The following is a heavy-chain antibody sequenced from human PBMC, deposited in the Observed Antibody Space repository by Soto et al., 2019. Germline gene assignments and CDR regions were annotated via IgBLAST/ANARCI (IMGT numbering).Heavy chain of an antibody. D-gene: IGHD3-22*01. V-gene: IGHV1-69*02. J-gene: IGHJ6*03. Sequence: ASVKVSCKASGGTFSSYTISWVRQAPGQGLEWMGRIIPILGIANYAQKFQGRVTITGNTSISTAYMELSSLRSEDTAVYYCARQIDGILSSMDVWGKGTTVTVSS. CDR3: ARQIDGILSSMDV. CDR2: IIPILGIA. CDR1: GGTFSSYT.